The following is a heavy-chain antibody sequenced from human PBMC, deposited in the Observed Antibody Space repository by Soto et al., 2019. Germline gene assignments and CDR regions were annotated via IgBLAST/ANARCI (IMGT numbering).Heavy chain of an antibody. V-gene: IGHV3-33*01. CDR3: ARELASGVESDAFDI. CDR1: GFTFSSYG. Sequence: QVQLVESGGGVVQPGRSLRLSCAASGFTFSSYGMHWVRQAPGKGLEWVAVIWYDGSNKYYADSVKGRFTISRDNSKNTLYLQMNSLRAEDMAVYYCARELASGVESDAFDIWGQGTMVTVSS. CDR2: IWYDGSNK. J-gene: IGHJ3*02. D-gene: IGHD2-15*01.